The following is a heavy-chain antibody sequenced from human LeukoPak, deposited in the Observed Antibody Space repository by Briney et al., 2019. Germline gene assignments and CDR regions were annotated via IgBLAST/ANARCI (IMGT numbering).Heavy chain of an antibody. CDR1: GYTFTDYG. D-gene: IGHD2/OR15-2a*01. CDR3: ARDGAWGYCNADRCDLTDY. Sequence: ASVKVSCKASGYTFTDYGISWVRQAPGQGLEWTGWISGYNGNTNYAQRLQDRLTMTTDTSTNTAYMDLRSLRSDDTAVYYCARDGAWGYCNADRCDLTDYWGQGTLVTVSS. J-gene: IGHJ4*02. V-gene: IGHV1-18*01. CDR2: ISGYNGNT.